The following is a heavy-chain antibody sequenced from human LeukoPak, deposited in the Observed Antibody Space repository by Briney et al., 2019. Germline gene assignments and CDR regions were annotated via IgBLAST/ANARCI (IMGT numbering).Heavy chain of an antibody. D-gene: IGHD4-17*01. V-gene: IGHV3-21*01. CDR1: GFTFSSYW. J-gene: IGHJ4*02. CDR2: ISSSSSYI. CDR3: ARDHYGDYAKDY. Sequence: GGSLRLSCAASGFTFSSYWMSWVRQAPGKGLEWVSSISSSSSYIYYADSVKGRFTISRDNAKNSLYLQMNSLRAEDTAVYYCARDHYGDYAKDYWGQGTLVTVSS.